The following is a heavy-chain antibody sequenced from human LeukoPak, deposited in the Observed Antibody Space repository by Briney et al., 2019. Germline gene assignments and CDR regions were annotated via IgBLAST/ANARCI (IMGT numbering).Heavy chain of an antibody. J-gene: IGHJ4*02. D-gene: IGHD6-19*01. CDR1: GGTFSSYA. Sequence: SVKVSCKASGGTFSSYAISWVRQAPGQGLEWMGGIIPIFGTANYAQKFQGRVTITADESTSTAYMELSSLRSEDTAVYYCARDPSYSSGWYEPFDYWGQGTLVTVPS. V-gene: IGHV1-69*01. CDR3: ARDPSYSSGWYEPFDY. CDR2: IIPIFGTA.